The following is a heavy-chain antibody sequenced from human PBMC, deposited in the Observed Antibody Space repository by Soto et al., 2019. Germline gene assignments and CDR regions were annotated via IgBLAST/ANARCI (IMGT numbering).Heavy chain of an antibody. CDR2: MNPNSGNT. J-gene: IGHJ3*02. CDR3: ARGRWLQSSDAFDI. CDR1: GYTFTGYY. D-gene: IGHD5-12*01. Sequence: ASVKVSCKASGYTFTGYYMHWVRQAPGQGLAWMGWMNPNSGNTGYAQKFQGRVTMTRNTSISTAYMELSSLRSEDTAVYYCARGRWLQSSDAFDIWGQGTMVTVSS. V-gene: IGHV1-8*02.